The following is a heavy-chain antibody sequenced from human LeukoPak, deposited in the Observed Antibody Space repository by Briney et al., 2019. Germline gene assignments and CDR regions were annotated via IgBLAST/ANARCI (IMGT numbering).Heavy chain of an antibody. D-gene: IGHD6-19*01. CDR2: IYHGGNT. CDR1: GFSISSGYY. CDR3: ARHRGIAVAGTPPGY. Sequence: SETLSLTCTVSGFSISSGYYWGWIRQPPGEGLEWIGNIYHGGNTFYNPSLKSRVTISVDTSKNQFSLKLSSVTAAGTAVYYCARHRGIAVAGTPPGYWGQGTLVTVSS. V-gene: IGHV4-38-2*02. J-gene: IGHJ4*02.